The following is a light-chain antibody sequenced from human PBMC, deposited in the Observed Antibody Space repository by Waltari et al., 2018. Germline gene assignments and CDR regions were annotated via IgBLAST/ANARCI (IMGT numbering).Light chain of an antibody. CDR2: GVV. Sequence: QSALTQSVSVSGSPGQSITIHCTGTSKDVGPSDLDHCSQQLPRRAPTLILFGVVKRPSGISDRFSGSKSGNTASLTISGLQSEDEAHYYCSSYTQSRTRVFGGGTKVTVL. CDR3: SSYTQSRTRV. V-gene: IGLV2-23*02. J-gene: IGLJ3*02. CDR1: SKDVGPSDL.